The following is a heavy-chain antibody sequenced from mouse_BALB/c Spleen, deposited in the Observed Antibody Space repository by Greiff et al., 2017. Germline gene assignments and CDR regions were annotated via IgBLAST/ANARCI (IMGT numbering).Heavy chain of an antibody. J-gene: IGHJ2*01. V-gene: IGHV1-54*03. D-gene: IGHD1-2*01. CDR1: GYAFTNYL. CDR3: ARNYGYYFDY. CDR2: INPGSGGT. Sequence: VQLQQSGAELVRPGTSVKVSCKASGYAFTNYLIEWVKQRPGQGLEWIGVINPGSGGTNYNEKFKGKATLTADKSSSTAYMRLSSLTSDDSAVYFCARNYGYYFDYWGQGTTLTVSS.